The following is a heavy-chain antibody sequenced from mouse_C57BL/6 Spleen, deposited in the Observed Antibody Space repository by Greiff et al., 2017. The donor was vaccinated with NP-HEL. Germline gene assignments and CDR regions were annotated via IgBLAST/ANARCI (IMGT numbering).Heavy chain of an antibody. CDR2: ISSGSSTI. CDR3: ARLPLSRGAMDY. J-gene: IGHJ4*01. CDR1: GFTFSDYG. V-gene: IGHV5-17*01. D-gene: IGHD1-2*01. Sequence: DVKLVESGGGLVKPGGSLKLSCAASGFTFSDYGMHWVRQAPEKGLEWVAYISSGSSTIYYADTVKGRFTISRDNAKNTLFLQMTSLRSEDTAMYYCARLPLSRGAMDYWGQGTSVTVSS.